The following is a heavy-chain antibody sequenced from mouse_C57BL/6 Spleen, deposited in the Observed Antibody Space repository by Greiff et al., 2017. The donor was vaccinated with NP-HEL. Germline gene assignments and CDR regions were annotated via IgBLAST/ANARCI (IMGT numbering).Heavy chain of an antibody. CDR2: IYPGDGDT. Sequence: VQLQESGAELVKPGASVKISCKASGYAFSSYWMNWVKQRPGKGLEWIGQIYPGDGDTNYNGKFKGKATLTADKSSSTAYMQLSSLTSEDSAVYFCARSYYGSSKAWFADWGQGTLVTVSA. CDR3: ARSYYGSSKAWFAD. D-gene: IGHD1-1*01. V-gene: IGHV1-80*01. CDR1: GYAFSSYW. J-gene: IGHJ3*01.